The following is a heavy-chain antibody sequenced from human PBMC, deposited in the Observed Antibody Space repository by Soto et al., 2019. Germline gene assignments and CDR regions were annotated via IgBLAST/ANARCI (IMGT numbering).Heavy chain of an antibody. V-gene: IGHV1-3*01. CDR2: INAGNGNT. CDR1: GYTFTSYA. Sequence: ASVKVSCKASGYTFTSYAMHWVRQAPGQRLEWMGWINAGNGNTKYSQKFQGRVTMTTDTSTSTAYMELRSLRSDDTAVYYCARDRSSSGWYDYWGQGTLVTVCS. J-gene: IGHJ4*02. CDR3: ARDRSSSGWYDY. D-gene: IGHD6-19*01.